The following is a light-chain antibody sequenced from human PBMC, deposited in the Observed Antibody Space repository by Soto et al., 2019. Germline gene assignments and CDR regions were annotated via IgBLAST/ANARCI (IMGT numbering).Light chain of an antibody. V-gene: IGKV3-15*01. CDR1: QGIGDT. CDR3: QPYNNWPLT. J-gene: IGKJ4*01. Sequence: EIVLTQSPGTLSLSPVERATLSCRASQGIGDTLAWYQHKPGQTPRLLIYDTSTRATGVPTRFSGSRSGAEFTLTINSLQSEDFAVYDCQPYNNWPLTFGGGTKVDIK. CDR2: DTS.